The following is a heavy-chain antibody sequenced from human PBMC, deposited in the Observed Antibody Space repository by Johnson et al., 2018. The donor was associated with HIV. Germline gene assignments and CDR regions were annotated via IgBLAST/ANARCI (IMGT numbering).Heavy chain of an antibody. Sequence: VQLVESGGGVARPGGSLRLSCAASGFTFDDYAMSWVRQGPGKGLEWVSGINWNGDSTGYVDSVKGRFTISRDNAKNSLYLQMISLRAEDTALYYCAKDPVGATWAFDIWGQGTMVTVSS. CDR2: INWNGDST. CDR3: AKDPVGATWAFDI. CDR1: GFTFDDYA. D-gene: IGHD1-26*01. V-gene: IGHV3-20*04. J-gene: IGHJ3*02.